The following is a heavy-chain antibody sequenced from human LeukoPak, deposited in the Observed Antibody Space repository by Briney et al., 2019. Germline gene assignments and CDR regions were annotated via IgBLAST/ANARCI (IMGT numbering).Heavy chain of an antibody. V-gene: IGHV3-23*01. CDR2: ISVSGGST. D-gene: IGHD6-19*01. CDR3: AKDQGFSSGWYDLDF. Sequence: GSLRLSCAASGFTFSNYAMNWVRQAPGKGLEWVSGISVSGGSTFYADSVKGRFTVSRDNSKNTLYLQMSSLRSEDTAVYYCAKDQGFSSGWYDLDFWGQGTLVTVSS. CDR1: GFTFSNYA. J-gene: IGHJ4*02.